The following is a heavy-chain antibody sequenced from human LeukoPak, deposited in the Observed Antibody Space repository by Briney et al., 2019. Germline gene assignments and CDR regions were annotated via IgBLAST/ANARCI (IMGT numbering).Heavy chain of an antibody. CDR3: AKDRVTMHCGGDCYNNWFDP. J-gene: IGHJ5*02. D-gene: IGHD2-21*02. CDR1: GFTFSSYA. CDR2: ISGSGGST. V-gene: IGHV3-23*01. Sequence: GGSLRLSSAASGFTFSSYAMRWVRQPPGKGLEWVSAISGSGGSTYHADSVKGRFTISRDNSKNTLYLEMNSLRADDTAVYYCAKDRVTMHCGGDCYNNWFDPWGQGTLVTVSS.